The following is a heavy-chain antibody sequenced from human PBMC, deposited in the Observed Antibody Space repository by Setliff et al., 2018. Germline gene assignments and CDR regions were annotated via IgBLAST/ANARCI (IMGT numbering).Heavy chain of an antibody. CDR2: ISAYNGKT. CDR3: LRLVRYCTKIACQATSGDEV. CDR1: SYTLSNSI. J-gene: IGHJ4*02. D-gene: IGHD2-8*01. V-gene: IGHV1-18*01. Sequence: GASVKVSCKASSYTLSNSILSWVRQAPGQGLEWVGWISAYNGKTYSAQKFQDRVTLTTHTSTNMGYLELRDLRSDDTAVYYCLRLVRYCTKIACQATSGDEVWGLGTLVTVSS.